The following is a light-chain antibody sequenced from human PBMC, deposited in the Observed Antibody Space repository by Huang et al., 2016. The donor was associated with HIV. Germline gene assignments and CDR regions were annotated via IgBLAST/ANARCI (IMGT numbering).Light chain of an antibody. J-gene: IGKJ3*01. CDR3: MQALQTPV. Sequence: EIVMTQSPLSLPVTPGAPASISCRSSQSLIHSNVYNYLDWYLQKPGQSQQLLIYLGYKRASVVPDRCSGSGSGTDFTLKISRVEAEDVGIYYCMQALQTPVFGPGTRVDIK. CDR1: QSLIHSNVYNY. CDR2: LGY. V-gene: IGKV2-28*01.